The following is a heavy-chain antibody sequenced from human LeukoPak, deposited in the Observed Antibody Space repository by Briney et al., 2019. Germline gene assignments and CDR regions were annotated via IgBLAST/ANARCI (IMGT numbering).Heavy chain of an antibody. V-gene: IGHV1-18*01. CDR1: GYTFTSYG. J-gene: IGHJ5*02. CDR3: ARLRWLQFTTRWFDP. CDR2: ISAYNGNT. D-gene: IGHD5-24*01. Sequence: ASVKVSCKASGYTFTSYGISWVRQAPGQGLEWMGWISAYNGNTNYAQKLQGRVTMTTDTSTSTAYMELRSLRSDDTAVYYCARLRWLQFTTRWFDPWGQGTLVTVSS.